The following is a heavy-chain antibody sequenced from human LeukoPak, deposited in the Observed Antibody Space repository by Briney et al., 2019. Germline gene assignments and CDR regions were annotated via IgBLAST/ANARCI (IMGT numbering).Heavy chain of an antibody. CDR1: GYTFTSYG. D-gene: IGHD3-10*01. Sequence: GASVKLSCKASGYTFTSYGIIWVRQAPGQGLEWMGWISAYNGNTNYAQKLQGRVTMTTDTSTSTAYMELRSLRSDDTAVYYCARVTGNYGSGSYGDYWGQGTLVTVSS. CDR3: ARVTGNYGSGSYGDY. CDR2: ISAYNGNT. J-gene: IGHJ4*02. V-gene: IGHV1-18*01.